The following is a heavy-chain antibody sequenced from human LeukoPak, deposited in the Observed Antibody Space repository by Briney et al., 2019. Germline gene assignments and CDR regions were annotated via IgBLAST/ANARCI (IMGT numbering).Heavy chain of an antibody. J-gene: IGHJ4*02. CDR3: ARGVGAAAGLPPFDY. Sequence: SETLSLTCAVYGGSFSGYYWSWVRQPPGKGLEWIGEIKHSGSTNYNPSLKSRVTISVDTSKKQFSLKLSSVTAADTAVYYCARGVGAAAGLPPFDYWGQGTLVTVSS. CDR1: GGSFSGYY. V-gene: IGHV4-34*01. D-gene: IGHD6-13*01. CDR2: IKHSGST.